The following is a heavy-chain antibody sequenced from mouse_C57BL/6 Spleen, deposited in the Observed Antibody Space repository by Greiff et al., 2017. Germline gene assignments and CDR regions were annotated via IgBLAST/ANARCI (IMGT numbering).Heavy chain of an antibody. Sequence: VQLQQSGPELVKPGASVKISCKASGYSFTGYYMHWVKQSPEKSLEWIGEINPSTGGTTYNQKFKAKATLTVDKSSSTAYMQLKSLTSEDSAVYYGASYYYGSSGMDYWGQGTSVTVSS. J-gene: IGHJ4*01. CDR1: GYSFTGYY. D-gene: IGHD1-1*01. V-gene: IGHV1-42*01. CDR3: ASYYYGSSGMDY. CDR2: INPSTGGT.